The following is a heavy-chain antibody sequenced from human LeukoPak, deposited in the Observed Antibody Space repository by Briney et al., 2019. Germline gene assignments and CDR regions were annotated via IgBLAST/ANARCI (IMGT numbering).Heavy chain of an antibody. V-gene: IGHV3-30*03. Sequence: PGGSLRLSCAASGFTFSSYGMHWVRQAPGKGLEWVAVISYDGSNKYYADSVKGRFTISRDNSKNTLYLQMNSLRAEDTAVYYCARDCGILRIDCGDSLDIWGQGTMVTVSS. J-gene: IGHJ3*02. CDR3: ARDCGILRIDCGDSLDI. CDR2: ISYDGSNK. D-gene: IGHD2-21*01. CDR1: GFTFSSYG.